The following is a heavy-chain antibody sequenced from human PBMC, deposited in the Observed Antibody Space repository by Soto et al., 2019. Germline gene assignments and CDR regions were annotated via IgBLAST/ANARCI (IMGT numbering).Heavy chain of an antibody. CDR2: INPHAGGA. CDR3: ARARLRTPNGVDSFDV. V-gene: IGHV1-2*02. D-gene: IGHD2-8*01. CDR1: GSAVGAYY. J-gene: IGHJ3*01. Sequence: ASVKVSCKSSGSAVGAYYIYWLRQAPGEGLEWMGSINPHAGGARYVQQFRDRLAISTDTPKETAYMELRSLTSDDTAIYYCARARLRTPNGVDSFDVWGQGTSVTVSS.